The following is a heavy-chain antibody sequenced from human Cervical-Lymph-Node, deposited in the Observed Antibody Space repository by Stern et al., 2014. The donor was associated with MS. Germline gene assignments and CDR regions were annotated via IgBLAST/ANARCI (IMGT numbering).Heavy chain of an antibody. CDR1: GFTFSASA. CDR2: VRSKGNNYAT. D-gene: IGHD1-26*01. Sequence: VQLVQSGGGLVQPGGSLKLSGAASGFTFSASAMHWVRQASGKGLEWVCRVRSKGNNYATSYGASVKGRFTISRDDSKNTAYLQMNSLESEDTAVYFCVGIRRLVDPFDHWGRGTLVTVSS. CDR3: VGIRRLVDPFDH. J-gene: IGHJ4*02. V-gene: IGHV3-73*01.